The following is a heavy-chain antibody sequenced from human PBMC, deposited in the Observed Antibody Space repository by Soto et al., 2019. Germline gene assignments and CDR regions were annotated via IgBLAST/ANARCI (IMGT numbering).Heavy chain of an antibody. V-gene: IGHV1-18*01. CDR3: ARGWDYYDSSGPDY. Sequence: ASVKVSCKASGDTFTGYGISWVRQAPGQGLEWMGWISAYNGNTNYAQKLQGRVTMTTDTSTSTAYMELRSLRSDDTAVYYCARGWDYYDSSGPDYWGQGTLVTVSS. CDR1: GDTFTGYG. D-gene: IGHD3-22*01. J-gene: IGHJ4*02. CDR2: ISAYNGNT.